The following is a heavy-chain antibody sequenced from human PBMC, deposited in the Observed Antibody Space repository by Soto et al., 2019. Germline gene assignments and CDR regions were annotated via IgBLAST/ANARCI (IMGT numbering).Heavy chain of an antibody. Sequence: GGSLRLSCAASGFTFSSYSMNWVRQAPGKGLEWVSYISSSSSTIYYADSVKGRFTISRDNAKNSLYLQMNSLRAEDTAVYYCASLRIGGDPDYWGQGTLVTVSS. D-gene: IGHD3-10*01. V-gene: IGHV3-48*01. CDR2: ISSSSSTI. J-gene: IGHJ4*02. CDR1: GFTFSSYS. CDR3: ASLRIGGDPDY.